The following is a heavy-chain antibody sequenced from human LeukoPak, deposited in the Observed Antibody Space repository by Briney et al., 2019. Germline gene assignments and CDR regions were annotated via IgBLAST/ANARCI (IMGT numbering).Heavy chain of an antibody. CDR3: ARGSNYYGSDYFDY. J-gene: IGHJ4*02. CDR2: ISSNGGST. V-gene: IGHV3-64*01. D-gene: IGHD3-10*01. Sequence: GGSLRLSCAASGFTFSSYAMHWVRQAPGKGLEYVSAISSNGGSTYYANSVKGRFTISRDNSKNTLYLQMNSLRAEDTAVYYCARGSNYYGSDYFDYWGQGTLVTVSS. CDR1: GFTFSSYA.